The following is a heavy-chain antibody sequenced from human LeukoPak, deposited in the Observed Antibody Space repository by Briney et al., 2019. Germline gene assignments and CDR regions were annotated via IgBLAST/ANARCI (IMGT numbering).Heavy chain of an antibody. V-gene: IGHV1-69*04. CDR1: GGTFSSYA. CDR3: ARDQGIYNHRIIDS. CDR2: IIPILGIA. Sequence: SVKVSCKASGGTFSSYAISWVRQAPGQGLEWMGRIIPILGIANYAQKFQGRVTITADKSTSTAYMELSSLRSEDTAVYYCARDQGIYNHRIIDSWGQGTLVTVSS. D-gene: IGHD5-12*01. J-gene: IGHJ4*02.